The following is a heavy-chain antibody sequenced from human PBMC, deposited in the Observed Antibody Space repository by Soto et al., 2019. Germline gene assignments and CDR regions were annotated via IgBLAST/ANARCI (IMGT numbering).Heavy chain of an antibody. J-gene: IGHJ5*02. CDR2: MNPNSGNT. CDR3: ARMATSGTLNWFDP. CDR1: GYAFGNNY. V-gene: IGHV1-8*01. Sequence: ASVEVSCKASGYAFGNNYISWVLEATGQGLEWMGWMNPNSGNTGYAQKFQGRVSMTRNTSITTAYLELSSLRSDDTAIYYCARMATSGTLNWFDPWGQGTLVTVSS.